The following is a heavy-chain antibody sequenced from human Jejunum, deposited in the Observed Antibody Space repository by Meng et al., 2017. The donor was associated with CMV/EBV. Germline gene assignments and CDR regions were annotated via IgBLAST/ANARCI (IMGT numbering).Heavy chain of an antibody. J-gene: IGHJ1*01. V-gene: IGHV1-2*02. D-gene: IGHD2-2*01. CDR1: FTGYY. CDR2: MNPNRGGT. CDR3: ARGPNIVVVPAAKYFQH. Sequence: FTGYYKHWVRQAPGRGLEWMGWMNPNRGGTNYAQKFQGRVTMTRDTSISTAYMEMSRLRSDDTAVYYCARGPNIVVVPAAKYFQHWGQGTLVTVSS.